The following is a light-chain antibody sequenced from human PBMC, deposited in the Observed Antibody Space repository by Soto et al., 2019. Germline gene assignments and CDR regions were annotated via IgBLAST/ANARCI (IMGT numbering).Light chain of an antibody. J-gene: IGKJ4*01. CDR1: QSVSNNY. Sequence: EIVLTQSPGTLSLSPGERGTLSCRASQSVSNNYLAWYQQKPGQAPRLLIYGASSRATGIPDRFSGSGSGSDFTLTISGLEPEDFAVYYCQHYGRSPYTFGGGTKVEVK. CDR2: GAS. V-gene: IGKV3-20*01. CDR3: QHYGRSPYT.